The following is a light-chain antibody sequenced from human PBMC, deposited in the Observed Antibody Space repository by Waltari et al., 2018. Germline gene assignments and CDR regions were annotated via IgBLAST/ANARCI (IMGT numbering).Light chain of an antibody. CDR1: SSNIGRNG. CDR3: AVWDDSLSGRV. V-gene: IGLV1-44*01. J-gene: IGLJ2*01. Sequence: QSVVTQPPSVSGTPGQGVTVSCSGSSSNIGRNGVSWYQQVPGTAPKLLIHTNDQRPSGVPDRFSGSKSGTSASLAISGLQSEDEAHYYCAVWDDSLSGRVFGGGTKVTVL. CDR2: TND.